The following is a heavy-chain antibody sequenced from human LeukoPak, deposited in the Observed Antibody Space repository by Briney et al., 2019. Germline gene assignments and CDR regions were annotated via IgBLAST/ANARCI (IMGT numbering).Heavy chain of an antibody. D-gene: IGHD6-19*01. CDR2: ISYDGSNK. Sequence: GGSLRLSCAASGFTFSSYAMHWVRQAPGKGLEWVAVISYDGSNKYYADSVKGRFTISRDNSKNTLYLQMNSLRAEDTAVYYCAREWLVPDTHFDYWGQGTLVTVSS. CDR1: GFTFSSYA. V-gene: IGHV3-30-3*01. CDR3: AREWLVPDTHFDY. J-gene: IGHJ4*02.